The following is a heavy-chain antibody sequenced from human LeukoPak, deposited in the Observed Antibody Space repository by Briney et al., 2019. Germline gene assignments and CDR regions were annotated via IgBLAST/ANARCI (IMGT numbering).Heavy chain of an antibody. J-gene: IGHJ4*02. CDR2: ISGGGGTT. V-gene: IGHV3-23*01. CDR3: AKGSRYIWNSEYYFDY. D-gene: IGHD1-7*01. CDR1: GFIFYTYG. Sequence: GGSLRLSCAASGFIFYTYGMNWVRQAPGKGLEWVSTISGGGGTTNYADSVKGRFTISRDNSKNTLYLQMNSLRAEDTAVYFCAKGSRYIWNSEYYFDYWGQGTLVTVPS.